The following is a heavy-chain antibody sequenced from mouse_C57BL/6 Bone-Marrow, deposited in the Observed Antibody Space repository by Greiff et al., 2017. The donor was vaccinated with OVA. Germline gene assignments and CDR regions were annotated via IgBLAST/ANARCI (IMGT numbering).Heavy chain of an antibody. CDR1: GFNIKNTY. J-gene: IGHJ2*01. D-gene: IGHD1-1*01. V-gene: IGHV14-3*01. CDR3: ASYYGSSYGYFDY. CDR2: IDPANGNT. Sequence: VQLQQSVAELVRPGASVKLSCTASGFNIKNTYMHWVKQRPEQGLEWIGRIDPANGNTKYAPKFQGKATITADTSSNTAYLQLSSLTSEDTAVYYCASYYGSSYGYFDYWGQGTTLTVSS.